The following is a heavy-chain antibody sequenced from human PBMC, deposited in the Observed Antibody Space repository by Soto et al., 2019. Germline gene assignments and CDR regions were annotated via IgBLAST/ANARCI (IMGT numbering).Heavy chain of an antibody. CDR2: ISSSSSYI. D-gene: IGHD4-17*01. V-gene: IGHV3-21*01. J-gene: IGHJ4*02. Sequence: ESGGGLVKPGGSLRLSCAASGFTFSSYNMNWVRQAPGKGLEWVSSISSSSSYIYYADSVKGRFTISRDNAKNSLYLQMNSLRAEDTAVYYCARDRVTTVTTIDYWGQGTLVTVSS. CDR1: GFTFSSYN. CDR3: ARDRVTTVTTIDY.